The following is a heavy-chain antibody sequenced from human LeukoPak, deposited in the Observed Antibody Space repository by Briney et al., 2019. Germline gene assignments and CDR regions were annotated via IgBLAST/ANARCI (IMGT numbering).Heavy chain of an antibody. CDR3: ARFSSSNAFDI. V-gene: IGHV3-53*01. J-gene: IGHJ3*02. CDR1: GFTVSSNY. Sequence: PGGSLRLSCAASGFTVSSNYMSWVRQAPGKGLEWVSVIYSGGSTYYADSVKGRFTISRDNSKSTLYLQMNSLRAEDTAVYYCARFSSSNAFDIWGQGTMVTVSS. D-gene: IGHD6-6*01. CDR2: IYSGGST.